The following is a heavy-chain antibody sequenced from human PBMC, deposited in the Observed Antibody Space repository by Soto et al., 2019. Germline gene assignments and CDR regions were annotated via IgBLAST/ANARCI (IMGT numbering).Heavy chain of an antibody. J-gene: IGHJ3*02. CDR2: IYHSGST. V-gene: IGHV4-38-2*02. CDR1: GYSMSSGYY. CDR3: ARDAYGGNSDFDI. Sequence: LPETLSLTCAVSGYSMSSGYYWGWIRQPPGKGLEWLGSIYHSGSTYYNPSLKSRVTISVDTSKNQFSLKLSSVTAADTAVYYCARDAYGGNSDFDIWGQGTMVTVSS. D-gene: IGHD4-17*01.